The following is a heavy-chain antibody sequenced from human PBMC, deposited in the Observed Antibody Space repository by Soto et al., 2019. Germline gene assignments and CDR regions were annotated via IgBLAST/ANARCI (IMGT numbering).Heavy chain of an antibody. CDR3: AIYNMALFRFEY. D-gene: IGHD1-1*01. CDR1: YFIFTSHV. J-gene: IGHJ4*02. Sequence: ASVKVSFKAYYFIFTSHVIILLLQAPGQGLEWMGWISLYNVNTNYAQQFQGRVTMTTDTSTSTAYMELRSLRSDDTAMYFSAIYNMALFRFEYWGQGPLVTVSS. V-gene: IGHV1-18*04. CDR2: ISLYNVNT.